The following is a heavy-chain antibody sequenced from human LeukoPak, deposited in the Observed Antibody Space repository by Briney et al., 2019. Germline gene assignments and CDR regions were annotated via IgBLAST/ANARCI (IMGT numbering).Heavy chain of an antibody. V-gene: IGHV5-51*01. Sequence: GGSPKISCKGSGCSFTSYWIGWVRQMPGKGLEWMGIIYPGDSDTRYRPSFQGQVTISADKSISTAYLPWISLQASDTPLYYCARHLRFERGGTTDPFDYWRRGTLVSVSS. D-gene: IGHD4-17*01. CDR3: ARHLRFERGGTTDPFDY. CDR2: IYPGDSDT. J-gene: IGHJ4*02. CDR1: GCSFTSYW.